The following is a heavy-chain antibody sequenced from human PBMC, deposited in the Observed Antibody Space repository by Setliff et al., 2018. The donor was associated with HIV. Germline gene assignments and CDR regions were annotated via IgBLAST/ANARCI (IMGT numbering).Heavy chain of an antibody. CDR1: GVSINRTDHY. D-gene: IGHD2-15*01. Sequence: SETLSLTCSVSGVSINRTDHYWGWIRQSPGKSLEWIGSVSQSGSTYYNPSLKSRITISVDRSKNLFSLKLISVTAADQGVYYCARVPVLGANWFDPWGLGTLVTVSS. J-gene: IGHJ5*02. V-gene: IGHV4-39*01. CDR3: ARVPVLGANWFDP. CDR2: VSQSGST.